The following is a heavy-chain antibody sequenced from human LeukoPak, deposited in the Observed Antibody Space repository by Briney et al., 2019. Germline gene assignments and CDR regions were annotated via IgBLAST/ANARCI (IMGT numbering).Heavy chain of an antibody. D-gene: IGHD4-17*01. CDR1: GGSISTSSYY. Sequence: PSETLSLTCTVSGGSISTSSYYWGWIRQPPGKGLECIGNIYYSGSTYYNPSLKSRVTISVDTSKNQFSLKLSSVTAADTAVYYCARVPPDYNDLHDALDLWGQGTVVTVSS. CDR2: IYYSGST. J-gene: IGHJ3*01. CDR3: ARVPPDYNDLHDALDL. V-gene: IGHV4-39*07.